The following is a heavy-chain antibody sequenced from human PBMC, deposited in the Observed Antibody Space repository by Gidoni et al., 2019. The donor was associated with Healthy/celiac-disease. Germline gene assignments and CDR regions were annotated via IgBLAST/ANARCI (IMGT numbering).Heavy chain of an antibody. Sequence: EVQLVESGGGLVQPGRSLRLSCTASGFTFGDYAMSWFRQAPGKGREGVGFIRSKAYGGTTEYAASVKGRFTISRDDSKSIAYLQMNSLKTEDTAVYYCTRQAGGIVGATVNWGQGTLVTVSS. D-gene: IGHD1-26*01. CDR2: IRSKAYGGTT. V-gene: IGHV3-49*03. CDR1: GFTFGDYA. J-gene: IGHJ4*02. CDR3: TRQAGGIVGATVN.